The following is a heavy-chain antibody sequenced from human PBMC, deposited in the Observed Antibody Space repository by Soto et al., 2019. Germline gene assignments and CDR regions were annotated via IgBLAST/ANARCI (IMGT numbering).Heavy chain of an antibody. J-gene: IGHJ5*02. CDR2: VYHTGAT. Sequence: QVQLQESGPGLVEPSQTLSLVCSVSGDPLSYGGYYWSWVRQSPGKALEWIGFVYHTGATYYHPSRDSRVTIAVDMSKNEFSLNLTSVTAADTSTDDGAREGHSSSEWLDPWGQGILVTVSS. CDR3: AREGHSSSEWLDP. V-gene: IGHV4-31*03. D-gene: IGHD3-10*01. CDR1: GDPLSYGGYY.